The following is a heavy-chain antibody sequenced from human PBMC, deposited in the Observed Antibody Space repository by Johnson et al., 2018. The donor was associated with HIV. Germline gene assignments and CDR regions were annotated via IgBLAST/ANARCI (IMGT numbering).Heavy chain of an antibody. CDR2: IRYDGTNK. Sequence: QMMLVESGGGVVQPGRSLRLSCAASGFTFSSYAMHWVRQAPGKGLEWVAFIRYDGTNKYYADSMKGRFTISRDNSKNTLYLQMNSLRAEDTAVYYCASGGWLEGAFDIWGQGTVVTVSS. D-gene: IGHD6-19*01. CDR3: ASGGWLEGAFDI. J-gene: IGHJ3*02. CDR1: GFTFSSYA. V-gene: IGHV3-30*02.